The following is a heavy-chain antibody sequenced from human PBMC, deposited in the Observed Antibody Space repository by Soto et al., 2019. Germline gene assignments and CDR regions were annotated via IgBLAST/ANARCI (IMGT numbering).Heavy chain of an antibody. D-gene: IGHD3-22*01. V-gene: IGHV3-15*07. CDR1: GFTFSNAW. CDR3: SWEDYYDSSGYYKLDY. CDR2: IKSKTDGGTT. J-gene: IGHJ4*02. Sequence: EVQLVESGGGLVKPGGSLRLSCAASGFTFSNAWMNWVRQAPGKGLEWVGRIKSKTDGGTTDYAAPVKGRFTISRDDSKNTLYLQMNSLKTEDTAVYYCSWEDYYDSSGYYKLDYWGQGTLVTVSS.